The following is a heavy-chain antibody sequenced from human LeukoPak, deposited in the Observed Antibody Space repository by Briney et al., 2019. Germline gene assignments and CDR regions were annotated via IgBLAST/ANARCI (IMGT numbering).Heavy chain of an antibody. J-gene: IGHJ4*02. CDR1: GFTFSSYG. CDR2: IWYDGSNK. CDR3: AKAWDYYDSSGEYYFDY. V-gene: IGHV3-33*06. Sequence: GGSMRLSCAASGFTFSSYGMHWVRQAPGKGLEWVAVIWYDGSNKYYADSVKGRFTISRDNSKNTLYLQMNSLRAEDTAVYYCAKAWDYYDSSGEYYFDYWGQGTLVTVSS. D-gene: IGHD3-22*01.